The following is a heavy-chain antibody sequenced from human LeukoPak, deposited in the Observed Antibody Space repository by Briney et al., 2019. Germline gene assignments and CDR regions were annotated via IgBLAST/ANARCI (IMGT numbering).Heavy chain of an antibody. CDR3: ARLIAVAGTRAFDI. Sequence: ASVTVSCKASGYTFTSYGISWVRQAPGQGLEWMGWISAYNGNTNYAQKLQGRVTMTTDTSTSTAYMELRSLRSDDTAVYYCARLIAVAGTRAFDIWGQGTMVTVSS. V-gene: IGHV1-18*01. CDR2: ISAYNGNT. CDR1: GYTFTSYG. J-gene: IGHJ3*02. D-gene: IGHD6-19*01.